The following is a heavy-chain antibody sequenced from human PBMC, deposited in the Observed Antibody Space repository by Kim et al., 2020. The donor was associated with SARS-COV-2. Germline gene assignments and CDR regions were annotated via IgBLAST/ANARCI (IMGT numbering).Heavy chain of an antibody. CDR2: GGST. J-gene: IGHJ4*02. V-gene: IGHV3-53*01. Sequence: GGSTDYADSVKGRFTISRDNSKNTLYLQMNSLRAEDTAVYYCARAPLVRYWGQGTLVTVSS. D-gene: IGHD2-2*01. CDR3: ARAPLVRY.